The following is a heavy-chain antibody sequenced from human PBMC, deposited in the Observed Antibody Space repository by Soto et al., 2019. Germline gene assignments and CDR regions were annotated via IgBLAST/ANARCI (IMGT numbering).Heavy chain of an antibody. CDR3: ATSLRFLEWLETPYYFDY. CDR1: GFTFSSYA. CDR2: ISGSGGST. Sequence: GGSLRLSCAASGFTFSSYAMSWVRQAPGKGLEWVSAISGSGGSTYYADSVKGRFTISRDNSKNTLYLQMNSLRAEDTAVYYCATSLRFLEWLETPYYFDYWGQGTLVTVSS. D-gene: IGHD3-3*01. V-gene: IGHV3-23*01. J-gene: IGHJ4*02.